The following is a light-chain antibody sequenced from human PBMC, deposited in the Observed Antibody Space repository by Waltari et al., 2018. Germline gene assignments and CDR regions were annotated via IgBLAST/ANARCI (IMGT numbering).Light chain of an antibody. CDR1: QSVSGNF. CDR2: DAS. CDR3: QEYGSSPSWT. V-gene: IGKV3-20*01. Sequence: EIVLTQSPDTVSLSPGERATVSCRASQSVSGNFLAWYQHKPGQAPRLLMYDASTRLTGVPDRFSGSGSGTDFTLTISRLEHEDFAVYYCQEYGSSPSWTFGQGTKVELK. J-gene: IGKJ1*01.